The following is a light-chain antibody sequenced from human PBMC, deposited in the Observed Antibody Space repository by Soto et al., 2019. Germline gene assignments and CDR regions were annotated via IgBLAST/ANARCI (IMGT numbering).Light chain of an antibody. J-gene: IGLJ1*01. V-gene: IGLV2-8*01. CDR3: SSYAGSNKSV. CDR1: NTDVGGYNY. CDR2: EVS. Sequence: QSVLTQPASVSGSPGQSITVSCTGTNTDVGGYNYVSWYQQHPGKAPKLMIYEVSKRPSGVPDRFSGSKSGNTASLTVSGLQPEDEADYYCSSYAGSNKSVFGTGTKLTVL.